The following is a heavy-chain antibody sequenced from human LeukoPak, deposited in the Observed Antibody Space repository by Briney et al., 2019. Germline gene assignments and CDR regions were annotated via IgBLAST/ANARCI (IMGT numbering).Heavy chain of an antibody. V-gene: IGHV4-59*08. Sequence: SETLSLTCSVSGGSMSNYYWGWIRQPPGKGLEWIGYISYTGSTSYNPSLKSRVDILLETPRNQFSLEVTSVIAADTAIYYCARLQSANHDNGYYTGGFYYMDVWGKGTTVTVSS. CDR3: ARLQSANHDNGYYTGGFYYMDV. CDR2: ISYTGST. D-gene: IGHD4-17*01. J-gene: IGHJ6*03. CDR1: GGSMSNYY.